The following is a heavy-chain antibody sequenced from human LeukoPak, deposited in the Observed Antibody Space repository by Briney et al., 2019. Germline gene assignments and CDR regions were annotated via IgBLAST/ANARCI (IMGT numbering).Heavy chain of an antibody. J-gene: IGHJ4*02. D-gene: IGHD6-13*01. CDR1: GFIFSNYE. CDR2: ISDHGKSR. V-gene: IGHV3-48*03. CDR3: ARARIAAPLLDY. Sequence: GGSLRLSCAASGFIFSNYEMNWVRQTPGKGLEWVSYISDHGKSRNYVDSVKGRFAISRDNAKSSLYLQMKSLRVEDTAVYFCARARIAAPLLDYWGQGSLVTVSS.